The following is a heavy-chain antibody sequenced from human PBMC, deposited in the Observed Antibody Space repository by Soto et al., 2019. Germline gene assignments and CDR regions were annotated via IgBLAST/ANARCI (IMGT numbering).Heavy chain of an antibody. V-gene: IGHV1-8*01. J-gene: IGHJ6*02. CDR2: MNPNSGNT. CDR1: GYTFTSYD. CDR3: FWSGYYTGIYYYYGMDV. D-gene: IGHD3-3*01. Sequence: ASVKVSCKASGYTFTSYDINWVRQATGQGLEWMGWMNPNSGNTGYAQKFQGRVTMTRNTSISTAYMELSSLRSEDTAVYYDFWSGYYTGIYYYYGMDVWGQGTTVTVSS.